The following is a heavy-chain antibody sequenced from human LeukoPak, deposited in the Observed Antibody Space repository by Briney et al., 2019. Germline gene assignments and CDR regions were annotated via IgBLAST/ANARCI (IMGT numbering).Heavy chain of an antibody. V-gene: IGHV3-30*18. J-gene: IGHJ4*02. D-gene: IGHD3-10*01. CDR1: GFTFSSYG. CDR3: AKDPRRGVRGGPDY. CDR2: ISYDGSNK. Sequence: GGSLRLSCAASGFTFSSYGMHWVRQAPGKGLEWGAVISYDGSNKYYADSVKGRFTISRDNSKNTLYLQMNSLRAEDTAVYYCAKDPRRGVRGGPDYWGQGTLVTVSS.